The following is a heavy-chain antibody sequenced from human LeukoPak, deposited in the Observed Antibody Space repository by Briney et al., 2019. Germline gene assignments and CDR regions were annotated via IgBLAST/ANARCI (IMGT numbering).Heavy chain of an antibody. CDR3: ARVGLMIGGQQLATNDY. CDR1: GYTFTSYG. V-gene: IGHV1-18*01. Sequence: ASVKVSCKASGYTFTSYGISWVRQAPGQGLEWMGWISAYNGNTNYAQKLQGRVTMTTDTSTSTAYMELRSLRSDDTAVYYCARVGLMIGGQQLATNDYWGQGTLVTVSS. J-gene: IGHJ4*02. CDR2: ISAYNGNT. D-gene: IGHD6-13*01.